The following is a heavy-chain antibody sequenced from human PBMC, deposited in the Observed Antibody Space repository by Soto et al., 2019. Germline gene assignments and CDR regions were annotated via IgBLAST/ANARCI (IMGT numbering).Heavy chain of an antibody. CDR3: ARGRDSSSWYFSDVRYYYMDV. Sequence: SETLSLTCAVYGGSFSGYYWSWIRQPPGKGLEWIGEINHSGSTNYNPSLKSRVTISVDTSKNQFSLKLSSVTAADTAVYYCARGRDSSSWYFSDVRYYYMDVWGKGTTVTVSS. CDR1: GGSFSGYY. V-gene: IGHV4-34*01. J-gene: IGHJ6*03. CDR2: INHSGST. D-gene: IGHD6-13*01.